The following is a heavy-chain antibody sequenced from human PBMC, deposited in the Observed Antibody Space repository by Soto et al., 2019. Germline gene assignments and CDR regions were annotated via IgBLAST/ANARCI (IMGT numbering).Heavy chain of an antibody. CDR2: ISYVGSNK. Sequence: QVQLVESGGGVVQPGRSLRLSCAASGFTFSSYGMHWVRQAPGKGLEWVAVISYVGSNKYYADSVKGRFTISRDNSKNTLYLQMNSLRAEDTAVYYCARDDYGDKLDYWGQGTLVTVSS. J-gene: IGHJ4*02. CDR1: GFTFSSYG. V-gene: IGHV3-30*03. D-gene: IGHD4-17*01. CDR3: ARDDYGDKLDY.